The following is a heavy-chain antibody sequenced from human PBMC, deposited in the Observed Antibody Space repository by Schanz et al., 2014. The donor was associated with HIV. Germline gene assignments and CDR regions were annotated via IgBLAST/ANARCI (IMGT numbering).Heavy chain of an antibody. J-gene: IGHJ2*01. V-gene: IGHV3-30*18. CDR3: AKGYTSSSVFNL. CDR1: GFTFNVYG. D-gene: IGHD6-6*01. Sequence: QGQLVESGGGLVRPGRSLRLSCTATGFTFNVYGMHWVRQAPGKGLEWVARISPDGDTQHYADSLKGRFTISRDNFKNTLDLQMDSLRPDDTAVYYCAKGYTSSSVFNLWGRGTLVTVSS. CDR2: ISPDGDTQ.